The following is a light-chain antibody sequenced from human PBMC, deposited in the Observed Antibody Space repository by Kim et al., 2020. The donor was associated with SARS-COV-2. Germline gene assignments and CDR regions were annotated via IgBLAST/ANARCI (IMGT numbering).Light chain of an antibody. V-gene: IGKV1-33*01. CDR2: GAF. CDR3: QQYDDLPYT. J-gene: IGKJ2*01. Sequence: CASVGDRVTITCQASQDIGTSVKWYRQEPGKAPKLLIYGAFSLESGVPARFSGSGSETDFAFTISSLQPEDIATYYCQQYDDLPYTFGRGTKLEI. CDR1: QDIGTS.